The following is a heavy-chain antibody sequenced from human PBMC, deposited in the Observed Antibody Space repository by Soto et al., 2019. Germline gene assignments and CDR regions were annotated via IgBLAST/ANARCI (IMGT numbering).Heavy chain of an antibody. D-gene: IGHD4-17*01. CDR1: GDSISSYY. Sequence: PSETLSLTCTVSGDSISSYYWSWIRQPPGKGLEWIGYIYYSGSATYNPSLKSRVTISVDTSKHQFSLKLSSVTAADTAVFYCAGGTTVTKTDYWGQGTLVTVSS. V-gene: IGHV4-59*01. CDR3: AGGTTVTKTDY. CDR2: IYYSGSA. J-gene: IGHJ4*02.